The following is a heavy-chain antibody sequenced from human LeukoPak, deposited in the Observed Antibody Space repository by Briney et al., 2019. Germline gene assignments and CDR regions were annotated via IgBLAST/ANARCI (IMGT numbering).Heavy chain of an antibody. CDR3: ARPSSGWSR. CDR1: GGSISSSSYY. D-gene: IGHD6-19*01. Sequence: PSETLSLTCTVSGGSISSSSYYWGWIRQPPGKGLEWIGSIYYSGSTYYNPSLKSRVTISVDTSKNQFSLKLSSVTAADTAVYYCARPSSGWSRWGQGTLVTVSS. V-gene: IGHV4-39*01. J-gene: IGHJ4*02. CDR2: IYYSGST.